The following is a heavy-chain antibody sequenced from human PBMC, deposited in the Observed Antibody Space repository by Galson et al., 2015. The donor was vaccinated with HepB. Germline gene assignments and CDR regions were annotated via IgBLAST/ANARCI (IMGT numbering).Heavy chain of an antibody. CDR1: GDSVSSNSAA. CDR2: TYYRFKWFS. Sequence: CAISGDSVSSNSAAWTWIRQSPSRGLEWLGRTYYRFKWFSDYAESVKSRIAISPDTSKNQFSLQPNSVTPEDTAVYYCARDMVQGAIRYYFDSWGQGTLVTVSS. D-gene: IGHD3-10*01. V-gene: IGHV6-1*01. CDR3: ARDMVQGAIRYYFDS. J-gene: IGHJ4*02.